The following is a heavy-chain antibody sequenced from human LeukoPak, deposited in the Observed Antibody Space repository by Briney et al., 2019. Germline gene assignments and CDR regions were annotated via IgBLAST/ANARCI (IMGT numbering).Heavy chain of an antibody. J-gene: IGHJ4*02. D-gene: IGHD6-13*01. CDR2: FDPEDGET. Sequence: ASVKVSCKVSGYTLTELSMHWMRQAPGKGLEWMGGFDPEDGETIYAQKFQGRVTMTEDTSTDTAYMELSSLRSEDTAVYYCATGPVGRQLAPVDYWGQGTLVTVSS. CDR3: ATGPVGRQLAPVDY. V-gene: IGHV1-24*01. CDR1: GYTLTELS.